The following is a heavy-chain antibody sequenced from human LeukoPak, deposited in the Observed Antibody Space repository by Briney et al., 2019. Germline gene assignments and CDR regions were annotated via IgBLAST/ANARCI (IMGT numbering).Heavy chain of an antibody. CDR3: ARGYSGYYFFYGMDV. J-gene: IGHJ6*02. V-gene: IGHV5-51*01. Sequence: GESLKISCKGSGYTFSSYWIGWVRQMPGKGLEWMGIIHPGDSDTRYSPSFQGQITISADKSISTAYLQWSSPKASDTAMYYCARGYSGYYFFYGMDVWGQGTTVTVSS. D-gene: IGHD5-12*01. CDR1: GYTFSSYW. CDR2: IHPGDSDT.